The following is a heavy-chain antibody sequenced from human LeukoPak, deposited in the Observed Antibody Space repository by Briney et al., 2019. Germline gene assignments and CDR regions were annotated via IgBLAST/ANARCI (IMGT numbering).Heavy chain of an antibody. D-gene: IGHD3-10*01. J-gene: IGHJ3*02. Sequence: PSETLSLTCTVSGGSISSSSYYWGWIRQPPGKGLGWIGSIYYSGSTYYNPSLKSRVTISVDTSKNQFSLKVSSVTAADTAVYYCARRELLSTPDAFDIWGQRTMVTVSS. CDR3: ARRELLSTPDAFDI. V-gene: IGHV4-39*01. CDR2: IYYSGST. CDR1: GGSISSSSYY.